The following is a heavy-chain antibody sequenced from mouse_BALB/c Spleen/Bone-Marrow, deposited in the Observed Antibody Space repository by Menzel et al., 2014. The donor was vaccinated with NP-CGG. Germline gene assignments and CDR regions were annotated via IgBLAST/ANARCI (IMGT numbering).Heavy chain of an antibody. V-gene: IGHV1-82*01. J-gene: IGHJ2*01. D-gene: IGHD1-1*01. CDR1: GYAFSSSW. CDR3: ARWDYGSSPNY. CDR2: IYPGDGDT. Sequence: VQLQESGPELVKPGASVKISCKASGYAFSSSWMNWVKQRPGQGLEWIGRIYPGDGDTNYNGKFKGKATLTADKSSSTAYMQLSGLTSVDSAVYFCARWDYGSSPNYWGQGTTLTVSS.